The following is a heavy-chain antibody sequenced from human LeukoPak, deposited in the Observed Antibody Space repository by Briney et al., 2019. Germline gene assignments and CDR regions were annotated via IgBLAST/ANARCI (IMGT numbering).Heavy chain of an antibody. J-gene: IGHJ4*02. CDR3: ARVGYDYVWGSRPFDY. CDR1: GGPISSYY. Sequence: SETLSLTCTVSGGPISSYYWSWIRQPPGKGLEWIGYIYYSGSTNYNPSLKSRVTISVDTSKNQFSLKLSSVTAADTAVYYCARVGYDYVWGSRPFDYWGQGTLVTVSS. V-gene: IGHV4-59*01. D-gene: IGHD3-16*01. CDR2: IYYSGST.